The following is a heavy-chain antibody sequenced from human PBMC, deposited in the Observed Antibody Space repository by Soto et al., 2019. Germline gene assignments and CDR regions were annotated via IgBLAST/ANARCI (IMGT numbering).Heavy chain of an antibody. CDR2: ISYDGSNK. V-gene: IGHV3-30-3*01. D-gene: IGHD3-10*01. CDR1: GFTFSSYA. J-gene: IGHJ6*02. Sequence: PGGSLRLACAASGFTFSSYAMHWVRPAPGKGLEWVAVISYDGSNKYYADSVKGRFTISRDNSKNTLYLQMNSLRAEDTAVYYCARDRGVRGLYRPLYYYGMDVWGQGTTVTVSS. CDR3: ARDRGVRGLYRPLYYYGMDV.